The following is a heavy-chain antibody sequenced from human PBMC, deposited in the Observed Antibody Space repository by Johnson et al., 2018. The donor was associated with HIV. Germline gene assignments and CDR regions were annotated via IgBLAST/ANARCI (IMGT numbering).Heavy chain of an antibody. CDR1: GFTFSSYD. D-gene: IGHD2-21*02. J-gene: IGHJ3*02. Sequence: VQLVESGGGLVQPGGSLRLSCAASGFTFSSYDMHWVRQATGKGLEWVSAIGTAGDTYYPGSVKGRFTISRENAKNSLYLQMNSLRAEDTAVYYCASQIVVVTADDAFDIWGQGTRVTVSS. CDR2: IGTAGDT. CDR3: ASQIVVVTADDAFDI. V-gene: IGHV3-13*01.